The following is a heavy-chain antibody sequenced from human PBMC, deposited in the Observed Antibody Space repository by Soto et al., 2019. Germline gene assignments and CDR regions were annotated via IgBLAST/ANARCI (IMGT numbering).Heavy chain of an antibody. CDR3: VKGGIYDWNRVLSD. CDR2: FSGSGGTT. Sequence: VQLLESGGGLVQPGGSLRLSCAASGFTFNSYAMSWVRQAPGKGLEWVSSFSGSGGTTYYADSVKGRFTISRDHSKNTLYLQMNSLRAEDTAIYYCVKGGIYDWNRVLSDWGQGTLVTVSS. D-gene: IGHD1-20*01. J-gene: IGHJ4*02. V-gene: IGHV3-23*01. CDR1: GFTFNSYA.